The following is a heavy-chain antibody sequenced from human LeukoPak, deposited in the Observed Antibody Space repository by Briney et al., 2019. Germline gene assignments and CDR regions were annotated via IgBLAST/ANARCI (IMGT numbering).Heavy chain of an antibody. CDR1: GDSISSGGYY. Sequence: PSETLSLTCTVSGDSISSGGYYWSWIRQHPGKGLEWIGYIYYSGSTYYNPSLKSRVTISVDTSKNQFSLKLSSVTAADTAVYYCARVRGYSGYDFEYWGQGTLVTVPS. D-gene: IGHD5-12*01. CDR3: ARVRGYSGYDFEY. V-gene: IGHV4-31*03. J-gene: IGHJ4*02. CDR2: IYYSGST.